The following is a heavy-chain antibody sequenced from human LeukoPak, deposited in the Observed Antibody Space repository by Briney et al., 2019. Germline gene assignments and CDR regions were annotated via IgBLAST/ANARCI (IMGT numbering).Heavy chain of an antibody. CDR2: SSAFNGNT. D-gene: IGHD2-21*02. Sequence: ASVKVSCKASGYTFTSYGISWVRQAPGQGLEWMGWSSAFNGNTHYAQKLQGRVTMTPDTSTSTAYMELRGLRADDTAVCYCGRRSVTAILRSDWFVPGGESPRVTLPS. CDR3: GRRSVTAILRSDWFVP. CDR1: GYTFTSYG. V-gene: IGHV1-18*01. J-gene: IGHJ5*02.